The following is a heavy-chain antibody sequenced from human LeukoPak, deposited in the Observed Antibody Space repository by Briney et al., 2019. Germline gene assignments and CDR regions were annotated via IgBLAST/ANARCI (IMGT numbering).Heavy chain of an antibody. CDR2: INPKNGET. D-gene: IGHD3-10*01. CDR3: AREDTMVRGIIGDY. Sequence: ASVKVSCKASGYTFIDYYIYWLRQAPEQGLEWMGWINPKNGETLYAQKFQGRVTMTGDTSITTAHMELSSLRSDDTAVYYCAREDTMVRGIIGDYWGQGTLVTVSS. J-gene: IGHJ4*02. V-gene: IGHV1-2*02. CDR1: GYTFIDYY.